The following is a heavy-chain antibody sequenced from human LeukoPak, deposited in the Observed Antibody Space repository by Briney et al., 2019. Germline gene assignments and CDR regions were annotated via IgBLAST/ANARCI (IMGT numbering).Heavy chain of an antibody. CDR2: LNQDGSDK. CDR3: ARAGGFDF. V-gene: IGHV3-7*03. Sequence: GGSLRLSCAASGFIFSNFWMNWVRQAPGKGLEWVAHLNQDGSDKYYLESVKGRFTISRDNANNSLYLQMDSLTAEDTAIYYCARAGGFDFWGQGTLVTVSS. J-gene: IGHJ4*02. CDR1: GFIFSNFW.